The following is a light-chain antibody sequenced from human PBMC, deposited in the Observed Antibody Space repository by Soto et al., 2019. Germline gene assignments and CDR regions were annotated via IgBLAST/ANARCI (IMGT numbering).Light chain of an antibody. Sequence: EIVLTQSPGTLSLSPGERATLSCRAGQSVTSNEVACYQQKHGQAPLLLIYAASFKATDVADRFSGSGSATDFTLIISRRQAEEFAVSYCHQYGTTPYTFGQGTKLEIK. J-gene: IGKJ2*01. CDR3: HQYGTTPYT. CDR1: QSVTSNE. CDR2: AAS. V-gene: IGKV3-20*01.